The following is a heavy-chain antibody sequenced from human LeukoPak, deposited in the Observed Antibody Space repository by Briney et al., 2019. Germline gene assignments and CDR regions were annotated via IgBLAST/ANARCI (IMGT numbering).Heavy chain of an antibody. J-gene: IGHJ4*02. CDR2: ISYDGSNK. D-gene: IGHD3-10*01. CDR1: GFTFSSYA. Sequence: GGSLRLSCAASGFTFSSYAMHWVRQAPGKGLEWVAVISYDGSNKYYADSAKGRFTISRDNSKNTLYLQMNSLRAEDTAVYYCARDRTGSSDYWGQGTLVTVSS. CDR3: ARDRTGSSDY. V-gene: IGHV3-30*04.